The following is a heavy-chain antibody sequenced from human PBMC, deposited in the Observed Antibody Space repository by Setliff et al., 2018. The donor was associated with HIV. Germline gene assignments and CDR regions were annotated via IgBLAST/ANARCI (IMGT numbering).Heavy chain of an antibody. D-gene: IGHD6-19*01. J-gene: IGHJ4*02. Sequence: SETLSLTCTVSGGSINSSSYYWGWIRQPPGKGLEWIGSIYYSGSTYYNPSLKSRVTISVDTSKNQFSLKLTSMTATDTAVYYCARLWGRTSGWRGNGYWGQGILVTVSS. CDR1: GGSINSSSYY. CDR2: IYYSGST. CDR3: ARLWGRTSGWRGNGY. V-gene: IGHV4-39*07.